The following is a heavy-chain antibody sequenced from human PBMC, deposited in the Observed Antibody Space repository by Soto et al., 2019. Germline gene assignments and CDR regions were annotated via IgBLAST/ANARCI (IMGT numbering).Heavy chain of an antibody. Sequence: EVQLVESGGGLVQPGGSLRLSCAASGFTVSSNYMSWVRQAPGKGLEWVSVIHSGGSTDYADSVKGSFTISRDTSKNTLYLQMNSLRVEDTALYYCARVGDIVLVPAGRWGWFDPWGQGTLVTVSS. CDR3: ARVGDIVLVPAGRWGWFDP. V-gene: IGHV3-66*01. CDR1: GFTVSSNY. D-gene: IGHD2-2*01. CDR2: IHSGGST. J-gene: IGHJ5*02.